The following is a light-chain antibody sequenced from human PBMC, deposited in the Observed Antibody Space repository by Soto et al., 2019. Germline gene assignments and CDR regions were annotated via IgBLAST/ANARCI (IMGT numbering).Light chain of an antibody. J-gene: IGLJ3*02. Sequence: QAVVTQEPSLIVSPGGTVTLTCDSSTGAVTSGHYPYWFQQKPGQAPRTLIYDTRHKHSWTPARFSGSLLGGKAALTLSGAQPEDEAHYYCLLWYNSARVFGGGTKLTV. CDR1: TGAVTSGHY. CDR2: DTR. V-gene: IGLV7-46*01. CDR3: LLWYNSARV.